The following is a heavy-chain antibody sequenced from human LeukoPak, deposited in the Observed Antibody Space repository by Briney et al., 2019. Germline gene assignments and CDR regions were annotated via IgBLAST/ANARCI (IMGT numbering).Heavy chain of an antibody. CDR2: LHYSENT. D-gene: IGHD1-26*01. J-gene: IGHJ3*02. V-gene: IGHV4-59*01. Sequence: PGGSLRLSCAASGFTFSSYEMNWVRQAPGKGLEWIGYLHYSENTNYNPSLKSRVTISVDTSKNQFSLNLNSVTAADTAMYFCARSVVGTIHDAFDIWGQGTMVTVSS. CDR3: ARSVVGTIHDAFDI. CDR1: GFTFSSYE.